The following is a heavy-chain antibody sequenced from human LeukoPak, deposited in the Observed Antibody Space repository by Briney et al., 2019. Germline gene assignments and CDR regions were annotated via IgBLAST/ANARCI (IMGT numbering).Heavy chain of an antibody. D-gene: IGHD3-10*01. CDR3: LRDLIR. CDR2: IRSSGSTI. Sequence: GRSLRLSCAASGFTFSSYEMNWVRQAPGKGLEWVSHIRSSGSTIYYADSVKGRFTISRDNAQKSLYLQMNSLRAEDTAVYYCLRDLIRGDQGTLVTVSS. J-gene: IGHJ4*02. V-gene: IGHV3-48*03. CDR1: GFTFSSYE.